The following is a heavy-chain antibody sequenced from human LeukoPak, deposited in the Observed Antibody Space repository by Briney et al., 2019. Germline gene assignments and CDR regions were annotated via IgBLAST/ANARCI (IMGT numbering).Heavy chain of an antibody. Sequence: KASETLSLTCTVSGDSISGYYWSWIRQPPGKGLEWIGYIYDSETTNHNPSLKSRVTISVDTSKNQFSLKLSSVTAADTAVYYCARCDSVIALDYWGQGTLVTVSS. J-gene: IGHJ4*02. V-gene: IGHV4-59*01. CDR2: IYDSETT. CDR3: ARCDSVIALDY. CDR1: GDSISGYY. D-gene: IGHD3-16*02.